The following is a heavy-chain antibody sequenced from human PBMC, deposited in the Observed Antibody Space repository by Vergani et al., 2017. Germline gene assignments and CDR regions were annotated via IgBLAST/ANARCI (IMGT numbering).Heavy chain of an antibody. CDR1: GFTFSTYD. CDR2: IGTAGDT. Sequence: EVQLVESGGGLVQPGGSLRLSCAASGFTFSTYDMHWVRQATGKGLEWVSAIGTAGDTYYPGSVKGRFTISRDNAKNSLYLQMNSLRAEDMALYYCAKGSSSWYSGLDYWGQGTLVTVSS. D-gene: IGHD6-13*01. CDR3: AKGSSSWYSGLDY. J-gene: IGHJ4*02. V-gene: IGHV3-13*01.